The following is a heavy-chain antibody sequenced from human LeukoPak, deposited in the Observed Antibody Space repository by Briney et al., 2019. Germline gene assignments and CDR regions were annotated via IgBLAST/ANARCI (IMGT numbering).Heavy chain of an antibody. CDR2: ISYDGSNK. D-gene: IGHD6-19*01. CDR3: AKDGSSGWTPYYFDY. J-gene: IGHJ4*02. V-gene: IGHV3-30*18. CDR1: GFTFSSYG. Sequence: GGSLRLCCAASGFTFSSYGMHWVRQAPGKGLEWVAVISYDGSNKYYADSVKGRFTISRDNSKNTLYLQMNSLRAEDTAVYYCAKDGSSGWTPYYFDYWGQGTLVTVSS.